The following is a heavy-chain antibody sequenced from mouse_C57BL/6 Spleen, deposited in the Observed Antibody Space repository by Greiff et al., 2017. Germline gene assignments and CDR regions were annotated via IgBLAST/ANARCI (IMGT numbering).Heavy chain of an antibody. Sequence: EVQLVESGGDLVKPGGSLKLSCAASGFTFSSYGMSWVRQTPDKRLEWVATISSGGSYTYYPDSVKGRFTISRDNAKNTLYLQMSSLKSEDTAMYYCARQEGSLDYWGQGTTLTVSS. D-gene: IGHD6-2*01. CDR3: ARQEGSLDY. CDR2: ISSGGSYT. J-gene: IGHJ2*01. CDR1: GFTFSSYG. V-gene: IGHV5-6*01.